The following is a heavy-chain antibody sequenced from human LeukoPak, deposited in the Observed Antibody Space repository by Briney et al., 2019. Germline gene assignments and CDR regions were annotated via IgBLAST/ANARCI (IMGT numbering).Heavy chain of an antibody. V-gene: IGHV1-69*04. CDR1: GGTFSSYA. D-gene: IGHD3-16*01. J-gene: IGHJ4*02. CDR3: ATDLTTFGGVIFGY. Sequence: ASVKVSCKASGGTFSSYAISWVRQAPGQGLEWMGRIIPIFGIANYAQKFQGRVTITADKSTSTAYMELSSLRSEDTAVYYCATDLTTFGGVIFGYWGQGTLVTVSS. CDR2: IIPIFGIA.